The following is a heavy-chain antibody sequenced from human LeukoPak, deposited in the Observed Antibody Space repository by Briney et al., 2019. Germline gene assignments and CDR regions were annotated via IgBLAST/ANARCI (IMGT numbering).Heavy chain of an antibody. CDR3: ARSRSPYSSGPFDY. D-gene: IGHD3-22*01. Sequence: SETLSLTCTVSGASISGYYWNWIRQPAGKGLEWIGRLYSSGSTYYNDSVTSRVAMSADTAKNHFSLILTSVTAADTAVYYCARSRSPYSSGPFDYWGHGTLVTVSS. CDR1: GASISGYY. J-gene: IGHJ4*01. V-gene: IGHV4-4*07. CDR2: LYSSGST.